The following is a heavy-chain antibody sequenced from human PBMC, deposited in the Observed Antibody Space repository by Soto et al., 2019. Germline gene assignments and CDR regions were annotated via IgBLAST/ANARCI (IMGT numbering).Heavy chain of an antibody. J-gene: IGHJ4*02. V-gene: IGHV3-23*01. CDR3: VRDLYRSATMPCLDH. Sequence: RRLSCEASGFTFINYAMSWVRQAPGKGLEWVASISDTGGDSYYADSMDGRFTISRDNSKNTLYLQINSLRAEDTAVYYCVRDLYRSATMPCLDHWGQGTLVTVS. CDR1: GFTFINYA. CDR2: ISDTGGDS. D-gene: IGHD1-1*01.